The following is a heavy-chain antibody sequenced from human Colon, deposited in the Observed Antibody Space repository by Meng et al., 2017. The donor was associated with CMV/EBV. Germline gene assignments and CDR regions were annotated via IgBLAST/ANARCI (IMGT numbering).Heavy chain of an antibody. Sequence: GGSLRLSCAASGFTFSRYWMSWVRQAPGKGLEWVGFIRSQAYGGTTEDAASVKGRITISRDDSKSIAYLQMNSLKTDDTAVYYCTRETGWGGRIAMGMDVWGQGTTVTVSS. D-gene: IGHD6-13*01. CDR2: IRSQAYGGTT. CDR3: TRETGWGGRIAMGMDV. CDR1: GFTFSRYW. V-gene: IGHV3-49*04. J-gene: IGHJ6*02.